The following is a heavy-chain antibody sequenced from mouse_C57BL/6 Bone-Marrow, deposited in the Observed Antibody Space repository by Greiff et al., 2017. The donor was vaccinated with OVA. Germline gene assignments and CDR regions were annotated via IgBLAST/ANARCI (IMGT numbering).Heavy chain of an antibody. CDR2: IDTSDSEI. CDR1: GYTFTGYG. CDR3: AREAWYARYY. J-gene: IGHJ4*01. Sequence: QVQLQQPGAELVRPGSSVKLSCKASGYTFTGYGIHWVKQRPIQGLEWIGNIDTSDSEIHYNEKFKDPATLTVAKSSSTAYMQISRLTSEDSAVSSSAREAWYARYYWGQGTSVTVAS. V-gene: IGHV1-52*01.